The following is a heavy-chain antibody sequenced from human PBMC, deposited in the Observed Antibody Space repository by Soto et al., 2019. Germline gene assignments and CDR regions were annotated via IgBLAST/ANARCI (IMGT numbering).Heavy chain of an antibody. CDR3: ARFCMGYYYDSRGYKLGKLHCYYGIDV. V-gene: IGHV4-39*01. Sequence: AESLSLTCTVSGGSMSSSSYYCVWIRQPPGKVLEWIGSIYYSGSTYYNPSLKSRVTISVDTSKNQFSLKLSSVTAADTAVYYCARFCMGYYYDSRGYKLGKLHCYYGIDVWGQGTTVTVPS. CDR2: IYYSGST. J-gene: IGHJ6*02. D-gene: IGHD3-22*01. CDR1: GGSMSSSSYY.